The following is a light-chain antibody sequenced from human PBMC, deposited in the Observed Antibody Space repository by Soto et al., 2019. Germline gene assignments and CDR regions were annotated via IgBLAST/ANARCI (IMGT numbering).Light chain of an antibody. V-gene: IGKV1-9*01. J-gene: IGKJ5*01. CDR3: QQLNAYPIT. CDR1: QGISTY. Sequence: DIQLTQSPSFLSASVGDRVTITCRASQGISTYFAWYHQKPGKAPKLLIYGASTLQSGVPSRFSGSGSGTEFTLTISSLQPEDVATYYCQQLNAYPITLGQGTRLEIK. CDR2: GAS.